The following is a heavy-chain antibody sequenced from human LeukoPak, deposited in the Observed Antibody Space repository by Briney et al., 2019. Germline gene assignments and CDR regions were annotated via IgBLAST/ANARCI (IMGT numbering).Heavy chain of an antibody. D-gene: IGHD2-15*01. CDR1: GGSISSGYYY. CDR2: IYYSGNT. Sequence: SETLSLTCSVSGGSISSGYYYWSWIRQSPGKGLEWIGYIYYSGNTYYNPSLKSRVTISIDTSKNQFSLKLSSVTAAATAVYYCASVGWYDTGYYYFDYWGQGTLVTVSS. V-gene: IGHV4-30-4*01. J-gene: IGHJ4*02. CDR3: ASVGWYDTGYYYFDY.